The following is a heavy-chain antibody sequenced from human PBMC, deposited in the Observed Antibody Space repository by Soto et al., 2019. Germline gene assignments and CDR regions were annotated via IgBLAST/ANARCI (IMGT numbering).Heavy chain of an antibody. V-gene: IGHV3-53*04. Sequence: EVQLVESGGGLVQPGGSLRLSCAASGFTVSSNYMSWVRQAPGKGLEWVSVIYSGGSTYYADSVKGRFTISRHNSKNTLYLQMNSLRAEDTAVYYCARWAAYGSGSYYQPPYFDYWGQGTLVTVSS. CDR3: ARWAAYGSGSYYQPPYFDY. CDR2: IYSGGST. J-gene: IGHJ4*02. D-gene: IGHD3-10*01. CDR1: GFTVSSNY.